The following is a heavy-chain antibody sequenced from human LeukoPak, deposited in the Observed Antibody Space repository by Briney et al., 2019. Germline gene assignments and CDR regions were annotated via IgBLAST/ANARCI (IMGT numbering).Heavy chain of an antibody. CDR3: ARAAAAGITDY. J-gene: IGHJ4*02. Sequence: PSETLSLTCTVSGGSISSYYWSWIRQPPGKGLERIGYIYYSGSTNYNPSLKSRVTISVDTSKNQFSLKLSSVTAADTAVYYCARAAAAGITDYWGQGTLVTVSS. CDR1: GGSISSYY. V-gene: IGHV4-59*01. CDR2: IYYSGST. D-gene: IGHD6-13*01.